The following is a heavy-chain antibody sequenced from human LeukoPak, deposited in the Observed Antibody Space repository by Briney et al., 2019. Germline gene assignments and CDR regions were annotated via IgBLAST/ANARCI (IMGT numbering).Heavy chain of an antibody. CDR3: ARGRLGYCSS. CDR2: ITTSSTYI. V-gene: IGHV3-21*01. Sequence: PGGSLRLSCAASGFSFSDYNMNWVRQAPGKALEWVSSITTSSTYIYYGDSVKGRFTISRDNSKNTLYLQMNSLRAEDTAVYYCARGRLGYCSSWGQGTLVTVSS. J-gene: IGHJ4*02. D-gene: IGHD2-2*01. CDR1: GFSFSDYN.